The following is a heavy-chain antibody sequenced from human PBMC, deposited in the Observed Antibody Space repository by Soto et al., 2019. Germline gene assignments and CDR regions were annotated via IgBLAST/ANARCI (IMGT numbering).Heavy chain of an antibody. CDR3: ARDISPSNQYYYYYYMDV. Sequence: TPFLPRPFSCWSLSSCGFYLSWVPPHPGEGLEWIGYIYYSGSTYYNPSLKSRVTISVDTSKNQFSLKLSSVTAADTAVYYCARDISPSNQYYYYYYMDVWGKGTKVTVSS. J-gene: IGHJ6*03. V-gene: IGHV4-31*03. CDR1: CWSLSSCGFY. CDR2: IYYSGST.